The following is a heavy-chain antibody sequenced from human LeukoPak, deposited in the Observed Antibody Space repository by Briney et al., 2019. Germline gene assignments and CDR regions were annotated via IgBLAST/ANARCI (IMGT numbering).Heavy chain of an antibody. D-gene: IGHD5-12*01. V-gene: IGHV3-23*01. J-gene: IGHJ5*02. CDR1: GFTVSTFA. CDR3: AKAFSAYENWPPNWFDP. CDR2: ISGSGEGI. Sequence: GGSLRLSCAASGFTVSTFAMSWVRQAPGKGLEGVSDISGSGEGILCADSVKARLHISRDNSKNTLYLQMSSLRAEDTAVYYCAKAFSAYENWPPNWFDPWGQGTLVTVSS.